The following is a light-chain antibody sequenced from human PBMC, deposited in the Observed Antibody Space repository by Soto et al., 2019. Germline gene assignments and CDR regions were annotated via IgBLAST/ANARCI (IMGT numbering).Light chain of an antibody. CDR3: QQSYIMPA. V-gene: IGKV1-39*01. CDR2: GAS. Sequence: DIQMTQSPSSLSASLGDSVTITCRASQSISTFLNWYRQKPGQAPKLLIYGASILQSGVPSRFSGGGSGTDFTLTISSLQAEDFATYYCQQSYIMPAFGGGTKVEIK. J-gene: IGKJ4*01. CDR1: QSISTF.